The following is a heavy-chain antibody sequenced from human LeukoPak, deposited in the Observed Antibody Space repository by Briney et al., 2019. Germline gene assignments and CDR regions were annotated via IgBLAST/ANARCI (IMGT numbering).Heavy chain of an antibody. CDR3: ARANRQLDAFDI. D-gene: IGHD6-13*01. V-gene: IGHV4-34*01. CDR2: INHSGST. CDR1: GGSFSGYY. Sequence: SETLSLTCAVYGGSFSGYYWSWIRQPPGKGLEWIGEINHSGSTNYNPSLKSRVTISVDTSKNQFSLKLSSVTAADTAVYYRARANRQLDAFDIWGQGTMVTVSS. J-gene: IGHJ3*02.